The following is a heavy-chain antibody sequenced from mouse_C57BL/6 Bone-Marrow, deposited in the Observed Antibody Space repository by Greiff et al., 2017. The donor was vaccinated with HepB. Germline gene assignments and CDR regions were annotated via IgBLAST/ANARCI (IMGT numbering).Heavy chain of an antibody. CDR2: INPYNGGT. CDR3: ARKGYYDYGGPGD. D-gene: IGHD2-4*01. CDR1: GYTFTDYY. Sequence: VQLQQSGPVLVKPGASVKMSCKASGYTFTDYYMNWVKQSHGKSLEWIGVINPYNGGTSYNQKFKGKATLTVDKSSSTAYMELNSLTSEDSAVYYCARKGYYDYGGPGDWGQGTTLTVSS. J-gene: IGHJ2*01. V-gene: IGHV1-19*01.